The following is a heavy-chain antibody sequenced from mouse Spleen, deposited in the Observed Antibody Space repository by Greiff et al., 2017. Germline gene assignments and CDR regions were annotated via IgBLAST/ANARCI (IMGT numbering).Heavy chain of an antibody. Sequence: EVKLMESGPVLVKPGASVKMSCKASGYTFTDYYMNWVKQSHGKSLEWIGVINPYNGGTSYNQKFKGKATLTVDKSSSTAYMELNSLTSEDSAVYYCARKGGWYYAMDYWGQGTSVTVSS. CDR1: GYTFTDYY. CDR2: INPYNGGT. J-gene: IGHJ4*01. CDR3: ARKGGWYYAMDY. V-gene: IGHV1-19*01. D-gene: IGHD2-3*01.